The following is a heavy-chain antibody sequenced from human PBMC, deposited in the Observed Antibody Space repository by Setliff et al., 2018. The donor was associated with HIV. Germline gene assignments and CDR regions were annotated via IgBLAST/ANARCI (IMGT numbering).Heavy chain of an antibody. CDR3: ARAYNDYDYRSASSGYDY. CDR2: TQADGSGA. V-gene: IGHV3-7*01. J-gene: IGHJ4*02. D-gene: IGHD3-22*01. Sequence: PGGSLRLSCAASGFTFSHAGMRWVRQAPGKGLEWVASTQADGSGAQYVDSVTGRFTVSRDNGKDSLYLHMNSLKAEDTAVYYCARAYNDYDYRSASSGYDYWGQGTLVTVSS. CDR1: GFTFSHAG.